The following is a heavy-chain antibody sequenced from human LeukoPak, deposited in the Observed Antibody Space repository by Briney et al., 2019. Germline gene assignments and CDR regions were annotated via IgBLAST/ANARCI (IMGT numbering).Heavy chain of an antibody. CDR2: INDNGGTST. J-gene: IGHJ4*02. D-gene: IGHD4/OR15-4a*01. Sequence: GGSLRLSCAASGFTFSTYGMGWVRQAPGKGLEWVSSINDNGGTSTWYADSVKGRFTISRDNAKNTLYLQMNSLRAEDTAVFYCAVGATPGGLDYWGQGTLVTVSS. CDR3: AVGATPGGLDY. CDR1: GFTFSTYG. V-gene: IGHV3-23*01.